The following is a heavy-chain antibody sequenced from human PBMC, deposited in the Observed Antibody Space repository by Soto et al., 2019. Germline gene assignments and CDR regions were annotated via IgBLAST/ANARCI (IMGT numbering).Heavy chain of an antibody. CDR2: ISCSTSYI. V-gene: IGHV3-21*01. CDR3: ARVLDYGDPYYYYGMDV. CDR1: GFTFSSYS. J-gene: IGHJ6*02. D-gene: IGHD4-17*01. Sequence: EVQLVESGGGLVKPGGSLRLSCAASGFTFSSYSMNWVRQAPGKGLEWVSSISCSTSYIYYADSVKGRFTISRDNAKNALYLQMNSLRAEDTAVYYCARVLDYGDPYYYYGMDVWGQGTTVTVSS.